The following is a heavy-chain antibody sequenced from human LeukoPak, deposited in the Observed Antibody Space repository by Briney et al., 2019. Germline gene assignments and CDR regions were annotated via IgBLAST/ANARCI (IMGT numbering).Heavy chain of an antibody. D-gene: IGHD6-6*01. CDR3: ARGSSAARPNFDY. CDR1: GVSISSSNSY. J-gene: IGHJ4*02. V-gene: IGHV4-39*07. Sequence: SETLSLTCTVSGVSISSSNSYWGWIRQPPRKGLEWIGSIYYSGITYYNSSLKSRVTISVDTSKNQFSLKLNSVTAADTAVYYCARGSSAARPNFDYWGQGALVTVSS. CDR2: IYYSGIT.